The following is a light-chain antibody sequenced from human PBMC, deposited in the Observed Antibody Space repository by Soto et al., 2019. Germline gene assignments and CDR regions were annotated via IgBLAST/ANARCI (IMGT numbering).Light chain of an antibody. CDR3: QKCKVAPFT. J-gene: IGKJ4*01. CDR2: DAS. V-gene: IGKV1-5*01. Sequence: DIQMTQSPSTLSASVGDRVAITCRASQSISSWLAWYQQKPGKAPKLLIYDASSLESGVPSRFSGSGSGTDFTLTISSLQPEDAATYYCQKCKVAPFTFGGGTKVDI. CDR1: QSISSW.